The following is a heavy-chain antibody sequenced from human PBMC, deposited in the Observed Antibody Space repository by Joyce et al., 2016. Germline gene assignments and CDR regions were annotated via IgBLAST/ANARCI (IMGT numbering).Heavy chain of an antibody. J-gene: IGHJ4*02. CDR1: GFNFSLYA. CDR3: ARQGYSESGYFDY. Sequence: QVLLVESGGGVVQPGKSLRLSCAASGFNFSLYAMHWARQAPGKGLEWVAVSSYQGVNKFYADSVRGRFTISRDNSKSTLYLQMNSLRPDDTAVYYCARQGYSESGYFDYWGQGTLVTVSS. V-gene: IGHV3-30-3*01. D-gene: IGHD4-11*01. CDR2: SSYQGVNK.